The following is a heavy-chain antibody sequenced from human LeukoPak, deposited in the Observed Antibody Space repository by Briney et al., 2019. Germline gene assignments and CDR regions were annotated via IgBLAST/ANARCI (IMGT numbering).Heavy chain of an antibody. J-gene: IGHJ4*02. CDR2: IWYDGSNK. V-gene: IGHV3-33*01. D-gene: IGHD3-3*01. CDR1: GFTFSSYG. CDR3: ARQYYDFWSGFYTADYYFDY. Sequence: GGSLRLSCAASGFTFSSYGMHWVRQAPGKGLEWVAVIWYDGSNKYYADSVKGRFTISRDNSKNTLYLQMNSLRAEDSAVYYCARQYYDFWSGFYTADYYFDYWGRGTLVTVSS.